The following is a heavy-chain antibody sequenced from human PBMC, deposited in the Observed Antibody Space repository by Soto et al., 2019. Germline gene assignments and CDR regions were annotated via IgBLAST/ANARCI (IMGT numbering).Heavy chain of an antibody. Sequence: GESLKISCKGSGYSFTSYWIGWVRQMPGKGLEWMGIIYPGDPDTRYSPSFQGQVTISADKSISTAYLQWSSLKASDTAMYYCARTSLYCSGGSCYYYGPEYWGQGTLVTVSS. V-gene: IGHV5-51*01. CDR2: IYPGDPDT. J-gene: IGHJ4*02. CDR1: GYSFTSYW. D-gene: IGHD2-15*01. CDR3: ARTSLYCSGGSCYYYGPEY.